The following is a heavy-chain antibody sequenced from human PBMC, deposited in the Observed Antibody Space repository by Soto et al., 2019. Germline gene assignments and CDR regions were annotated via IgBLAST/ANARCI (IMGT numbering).Heavy chain of an antibody. CDR2: INAGNGNT. CDR1: GYTFTSYA. Sequence: QVQLVQSGAEVKKPGASVKVSCKASGYTFTSYAMHWVRQAPGQRLEWMGWINAGNGNTKYSQKFQGRVTITRDTSASTAYRELSSLRSEDTAVYYCARGAVLWFGEYYYYGMDVWGQGTTVTVSS. CDR3: ARGAVLWFGEYYYYGMDV. D-gene: IGHD3-10*01. V-gene: IGHV1-3*01. J-gene: IGHJ6*02.